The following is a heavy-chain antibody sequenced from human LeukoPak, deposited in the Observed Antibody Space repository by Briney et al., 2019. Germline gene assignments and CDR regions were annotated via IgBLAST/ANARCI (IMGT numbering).Heavy chain of an antibody. CDR1: GGSISSYY. D-gene: IGHD5-18*01. J-gene: IGHJ6*03. Sequence: SETLSLTCTVSGGSISSYYWSWIRQPPGKGLEWIGYIYTSGSTNYNPSLKSRVTISVDTSKNQFSLKLSSVTAADTAVYYCARGVGYSSYYYYMDVWGKGTTVTVSS. V-gene: IGHV4-4*09. CDR3: ARGVGYSSYYYYMDV. CDR2: IYTSGST.